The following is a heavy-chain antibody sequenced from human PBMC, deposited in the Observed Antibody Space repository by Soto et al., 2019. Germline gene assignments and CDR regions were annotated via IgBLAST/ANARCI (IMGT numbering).Heavy chain of an antibody. V-gene: IGHV2-5*02. CDR3: AHISYYDSSGYYRKNFDY. CDR1: GFSLSTSGVG. CDR2: IYWDDDK. D-gene: IGHD3-22*01. J-gene: IGHJ4*02. Sequence: QITLKESGPTLVKPTQTLTLTCTFSGFSLSTSGVGVGWIRQPPGKALEWLALIYWDDDKRYSPSLKSRLTITKDTSKNQAVLTMTNMHPVDTATYYCAHISYYDSSGYYRKNFDYWGQGTLVTVSS.